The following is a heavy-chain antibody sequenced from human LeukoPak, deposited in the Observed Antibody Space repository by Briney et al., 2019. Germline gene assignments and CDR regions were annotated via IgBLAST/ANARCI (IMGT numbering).Heavy chain of an antibody. V-gene: IGHV3-23*01. CDR2: ISGSGYNT. D-gene: IGHD3-22*01. J-gene: IGHJ6*03. CDR3: AKGAEEGVVITAVYYYHMDV. Sequence: GGSLRLSCAASGFTFSSYWMSWVRQTPGKGLEWGSTISGSGYNTYYADSVKGRFTISRDSSKNTLFLQMNGLRPEDTAVYYCAKGAEEGVVITAVYYYHMDVWGKGTTVTISS. CDR1: GFTFSSYW.